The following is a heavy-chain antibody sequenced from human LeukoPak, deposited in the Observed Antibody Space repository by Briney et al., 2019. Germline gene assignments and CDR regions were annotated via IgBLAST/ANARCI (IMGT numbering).Heavy chain of an antibody. CDR3: GRLGYYYDSSWDY. V-gene: IGHV5-51*03. CDR1: GYSFTSYW. D-gene: IGHD3-22*01. Sequence: KPGESLKISCKGSGYSFTSYWIGWVRQMPGKGLEWMGIIYPGDSDTRYSPSFQGQVTISADKSISTDYLQWSSLKASDTAMYYCGRLGYYYDSSWDYWGQGTLVTVSS. CDR2: IYPGDSDT. J-gene: IGHJ4*02.